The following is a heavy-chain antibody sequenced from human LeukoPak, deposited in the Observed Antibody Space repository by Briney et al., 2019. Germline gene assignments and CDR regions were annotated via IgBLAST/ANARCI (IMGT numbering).Heavy chain of an antibody. D-gene: IGHD3-3*01. CDR3: ARAGYDFWSGYPHFDY. J-gene: IGHJ4*02. V-gene: IGHV3-20*04. CDR1: GFTFDDYG. Sequence: GGSLRLSCAASGFTFDDYGMTWVRQAPGKGLEWVSGINWNGGTTAYADSVKGRFTISRDNAKNSLYLQMNSLRAEDTAVYYCARAGYDFWSGYPHFDYWGQGTLVTVSS. CDR2: INWNGGTT.